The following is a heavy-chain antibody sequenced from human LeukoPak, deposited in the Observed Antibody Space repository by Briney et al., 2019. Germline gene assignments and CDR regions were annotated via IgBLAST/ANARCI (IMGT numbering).Heavy chain of an antibody. CDR1: GGSISSYY. J-gene: IGHJ4*02. V-gene: IGHV4-59*01. D-gene: IGHD5-18*01. CDR3: ARGPGGYSYGYYFDY. CDR2: FYYSGST. Sequence: PSETLSLTCAVPGGSISSYYWSWIRQPPGKRLEWIGFFYYSGSTNYNPSLKSRVTISVDTSKNHFSLKLSSVTAADTAVYYCARGPGGYSYGYYFDYWGQGTLVTVSS.